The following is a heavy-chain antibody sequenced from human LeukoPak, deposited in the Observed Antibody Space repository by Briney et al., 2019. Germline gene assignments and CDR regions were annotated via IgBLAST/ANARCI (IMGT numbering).Heavy chain of an antibody. CDR1: GFTFSSYW. V-gene: IGHV3-7*01. CDR3: ARDYEYSGSQFDY. J-gene: IGHJ4*02. Sequence: GRSLRLSCAASGFTFSSYWMSWVRQAPGKGLEWVANIKQDGSEKYYVDSVKGRSTISRDNAKNSLYLQMNSLRAEDTAVYYCARDYEYSGSQFDYWGQGTLVTVSS. CDR2: IKQDGSEK. D-gene: IGHD1-26*01.